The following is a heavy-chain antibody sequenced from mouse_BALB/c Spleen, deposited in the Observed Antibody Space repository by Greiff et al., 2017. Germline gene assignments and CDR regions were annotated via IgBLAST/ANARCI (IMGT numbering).Heavy chain of an antibody. D-gene: IGHD2-1*01. CDR3: ARGPSTTWFAY. Sequence: EVKLVESGGGLVKPGGSLKLSCAASGFTFSDYYMYWVRQTPEKRLEWVATISDGGSYTYYPDSVKGRFTISRDNAKNNLYLQMSSLKSEDTAMYYCARGPSTTWFAYWGQGTLVTVSA. J-gene: IGHJ3*01. CDR2: ISDGGSYT. CDR1: GFTFSDYY. V-gene: IGHV5-4*02.